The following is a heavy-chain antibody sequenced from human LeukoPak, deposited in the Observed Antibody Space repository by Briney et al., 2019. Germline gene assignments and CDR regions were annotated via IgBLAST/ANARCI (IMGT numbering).Heavy chain of an antibody. CDR1: GGTFSSYT. J-gene: IGHJ4*02. CDR3: VRESEYGDLDY. CDR2: MNPNSGNT. Sequence: ASVKVSCKASGGTFSSYTISWVRQATGQGLEWMGWMNPNSGNTGYAQKFQGRVTMTRNTSISTAYMELSSLRSEDTAVYYCVRESEYGDLDYWGQGTLVTVSS. D-gene: IGHD4-17*01. V-gene: IGHV1-8*02.